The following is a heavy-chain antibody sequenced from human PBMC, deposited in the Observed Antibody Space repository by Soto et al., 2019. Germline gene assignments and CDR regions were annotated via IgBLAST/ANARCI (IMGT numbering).Heavy chain of an antibody. V-gene: IGHV1-69*12. CDR1: GGTFSSYA. D-gene: IGHD4-17*01. CDR2: IIPIFGTA. J-gene: IGHJ4*02. CDR3: ARELQSYDYGGSDDDY. Sequence: QVQLVQSGAEVKKPGSSVKVSCKASGGTFSSYAISWVRQAPGQGLEWMGGIIPIFGTANYAQKFQGRVTITADEFTSTAYMELSRLRSEDTAVYYCARELQSYDYGGSDDDYWGQGTLVTVSS.